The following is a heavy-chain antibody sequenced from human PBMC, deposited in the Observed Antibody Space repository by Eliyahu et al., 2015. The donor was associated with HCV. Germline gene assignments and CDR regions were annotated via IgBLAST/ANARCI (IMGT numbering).Heavy chain of an antibody. CDR3: AREGPERNGMDV. V-gene: IGHV6-1*01. Sequence: QVQLQQSGPGLVKPSQTLSLTCAIXGDSVXSNNAAWNWIRQSPSRGLEWLGRTYYXSKWYNGYAVSLKSRMTINPDTSKNQFSLQLNSVTPEDTAVYYCAREGPERNGMDVWGQGTTVSVSS. CDR1: GDSVXSNNAA. J-gene: IGHJ6*02. CDR2: TYYXSKWYN.